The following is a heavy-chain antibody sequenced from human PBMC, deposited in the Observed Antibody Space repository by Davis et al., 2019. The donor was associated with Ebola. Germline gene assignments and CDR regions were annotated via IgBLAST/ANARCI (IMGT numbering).Heavy chain of an antibody. J-gene: IGHJ3*02. CDR2: ISYDGSNK. CDR1: GFTFSSYG. D-gene: IGHD1-26*01. V-gene: IGHV3-30*03. Sequence: GGSLRLSCAASGFTFSSYGMHWVRQAPGKGLEWVAVISYDGSNKYYADSVKGRFTISRDNSKNTLYLQMNSLRAEDTAVYYCAREAGGSYPRFDFDIWGQGTMVTVSS. CDR3: AREAGGSYPRFDFDI.